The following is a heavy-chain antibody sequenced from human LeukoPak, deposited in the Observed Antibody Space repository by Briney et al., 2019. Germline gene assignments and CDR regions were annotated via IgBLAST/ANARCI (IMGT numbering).Heavy chain of an antibody. Sequence: SETLSLTCTVSGGSISSYYWSWIRQSPGKGLERIGYIYYSESTYYKPSLKSRVTISVDTSKNQFSLKLSSVTAADTAVYYCARGGYYGSGNDFRFDPWGQGTLVTVSS. CDR2: IYYSEST. D-gene: IGHD3-10*01. CDR3: ARGGYYGSGNDFRFDP. J-gene: IGHJ5*02. CDR1: GGSISSYY. V-gene: IGHV4-59*01.